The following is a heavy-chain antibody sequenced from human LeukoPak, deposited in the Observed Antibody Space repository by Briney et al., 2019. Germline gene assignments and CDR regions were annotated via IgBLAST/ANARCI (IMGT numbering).Heavy chain of an antibody. V-gene: IGHV3-30-3*01. D-gene: IGHD2-15*01. J-gene: IGHJ4*02. CDR1: GFTFSSYA. CDR2: ISYDGSNK. CDR3: ARDSGGSYAY. Sequence: GGSLRLSCAASGFTFSSYAMHWVRQAPGKGLEWVAVISYDGSNKYYADSVKGRFTISRDNSKNTLYLQMNSLRAEDTAVYYCARDSGGSYAYWGQGTLVTVAS.